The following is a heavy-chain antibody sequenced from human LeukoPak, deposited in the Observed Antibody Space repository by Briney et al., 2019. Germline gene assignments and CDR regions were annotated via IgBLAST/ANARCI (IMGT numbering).Heavy chain of an antibody. J-gene: IGHJ4*02. V-gene: IGHV4-4*07. CDR2: IYTSGST. D-gene: IGHD1-20*01. Sequence: SETLSLTCTVSGGSVSSYYWSWIRQPAGKGLEWIGRIYTSGSTNYNPSLKSRVTISVDTSKNQFSLKLSSVTAADTAVYYCARGLGYNWNESYYFDYWGQGTLVTVSS. CDR1: GGSVSSYY. CDR3: ARGLGYNWNESYYFDY.